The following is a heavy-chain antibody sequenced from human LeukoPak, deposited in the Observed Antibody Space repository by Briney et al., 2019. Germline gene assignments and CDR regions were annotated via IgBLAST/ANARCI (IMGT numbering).Heavy chain of an antibody. CDR1: GFTFSNYV. CDR3: AKDTGRITITVPKDAFDI. D-gene: IGHD1-20*01. V-gene: IGHV3-23*01. CDR2: IRGSGGTT. Sequence: GGSLRLSCVVSGFTFSNYVMSWVRQAPGKGLEWVSAIRGSGGTTYYADSVKGRFTISRDNSKNTLYLQMNSLRAEDTAVYYCAKDTGRITITVPKDAFDIWGQGTMVTVSS. J-gene: IGHJ3*02.